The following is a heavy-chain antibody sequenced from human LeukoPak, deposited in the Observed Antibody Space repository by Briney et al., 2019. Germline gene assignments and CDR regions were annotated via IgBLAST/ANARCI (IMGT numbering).Heavy chain of an antibody. D-gene: IGHD6-13*01. V-gene: IGHV1-2*02. Sequence: ASVKVSCKASGYTFTGYYMHWVRQAPGQGLEWMGWINPNSGGTNYAQKFQGRVTMTRDTSISTAYMELSRLRSDDTAVYYCARLEQQTPYYYYGMDVWGQGTTVTASS. J-gene: IGHJ6*02. CDR2: INPNSGGT. CDR3: ARLEQQTPYYYYGMDV. CDR1: GYTFTGYY.